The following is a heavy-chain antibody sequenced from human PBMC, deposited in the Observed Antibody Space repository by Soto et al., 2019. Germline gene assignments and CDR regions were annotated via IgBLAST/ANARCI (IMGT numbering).Heavy chain of an antibody. V-gene: IGHV4-39*01. CDR1: GGSIRGSSSY. CDR3: ARLNPEDFNRNRDGFDP. CDR2: ISYSGSA. J-gene: IGHJ5*02. Sequence: SATLSLTCTLSGGSIRGSSSYWGWLRQPPGKGLDLIALISYSGSAFYNLSLKNRGAISVDTSKNQFSLTVHSVTAADTAGYYCARLNPEDFNRNRDGFDPWGQGTLVT.